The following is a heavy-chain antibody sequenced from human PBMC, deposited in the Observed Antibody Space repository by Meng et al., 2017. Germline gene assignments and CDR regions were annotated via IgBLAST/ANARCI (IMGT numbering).Heavy chain of an antibody. J-gene: IGHJ4*02. V-gene: IGHV1-69*01. CDR3: ARDSDSSSWYDYFGY. CDR1: GGTFSSYA. D-gene: IGHD6-13*01. CDR2: IIPIFGTA. Sequence: VERVKSGGGGKKPGSSGKVSCKASGGTFSSYAISWVRQAPGQGLEWMGGIIPIFGTANYAQKFQGRVTITADESTSTAYMELSSLRSEDTAVYYCARDSDSSSWYDYFGYWGQGTLVTVSS.